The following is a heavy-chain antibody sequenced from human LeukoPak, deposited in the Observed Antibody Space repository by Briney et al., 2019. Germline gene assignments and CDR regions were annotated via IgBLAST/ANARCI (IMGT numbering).Heavy chain of an antibody. D-gene: IGHD3-22*01. CDR1: GGSFSGYY. Sequence: SETLSLTCAVYGGSFSGYYWSWIRQPPGKGLEWIGSIYYSGSTYYNPSLKSRVTISVDTSKNQFSLKLSSVTAADTAVYYCARVSDSSGYYSFDYWGQGTLVTVSS. J-gene: IGHJ4*02. V-gene: IGHV4-34*01. CDR3: ARVSDSSGYYSFDY. CDR2: IYYSGST.